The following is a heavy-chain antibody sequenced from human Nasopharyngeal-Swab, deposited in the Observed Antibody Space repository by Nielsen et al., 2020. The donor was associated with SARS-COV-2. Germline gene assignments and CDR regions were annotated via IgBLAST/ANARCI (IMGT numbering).Heavy chain of an antibody. CDR3: ARKQLVYYYYYYGMDV. J-gene: IGHJ6*02. Sequence: GESLKISCASSGFTFSYYYMSLIRQAPGKVLEWVSYISSSSSYTNYADSVKCRFTISRDNAKNSLYLQMNSLRAEDTAVYYCARKQLVYYYYYYGMDVWGQGTTVTVS. D-gene: IGHD6-13*01. CDR1: GFTFSYYY. CDR2: ISSSSSYT. V-gene: IGHV3-11*03.